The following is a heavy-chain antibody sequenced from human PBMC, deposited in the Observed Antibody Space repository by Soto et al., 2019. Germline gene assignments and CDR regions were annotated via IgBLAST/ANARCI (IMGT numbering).Heavy chain of an antibody. CDR2: ISAFTGAT. V-gene: IGHV1-18*01. CDR1: GYTFSHHG. D-gene: IGHD6-13*01. CDR3: AKDRPRLTQQFQDVS. J-gene: IGHJ5*02. Sequence: QIQLVQSGAEVKPPGASVKVSCKASGYTFSHHGFSWVRQAPGQGLEWMGWISAFTGATDYAQNFQGRLTMTTDTSTSTAYMEPRSLRSDDTAVYYCAKDRPRLTQQFQDVSWGQGTLVTVSS.